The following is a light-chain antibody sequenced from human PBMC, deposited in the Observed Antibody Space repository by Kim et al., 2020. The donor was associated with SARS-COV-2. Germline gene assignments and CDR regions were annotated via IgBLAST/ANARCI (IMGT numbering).Light chain of an antibody. J-gene: IGKJ3*01. Sequence: PGERVTLSCRASQSVSSSYLTWYQQKPGQAPRLLIYGASTRATGIPARFSGSGSGTDFTLTISSLQPEDFAVYYCQQDYNSTFTFGPGTKVD. CDR2: GAS. V-gene: IGKV3D-7*01. CDR1: QSVSSSY. CDR3: QQDYNSTFT.